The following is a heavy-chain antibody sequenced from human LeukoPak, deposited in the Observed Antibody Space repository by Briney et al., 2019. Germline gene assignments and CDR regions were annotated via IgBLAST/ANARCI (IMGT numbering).Heavy chain of an antibody. CDR1: GFSLSNARMG. J-gene: IGHJ4*02. CDR3: ARIYLSGGGYDSLDY. Sequence: SGPVLVKPTETLTLTCTVSGFSLSNARMGVSWIRQPPGKALEWLAHIFSNDEKSYSTSLKSRLTISKDTSKSQVVLTMTNMDPVDTATYHCARIYLSGGGYDSLDYWGQGTLVTVSS. V-gene: IGHV2-26*01. CDR2: IFSNDEK. D-gene: IGHD5-12*01.